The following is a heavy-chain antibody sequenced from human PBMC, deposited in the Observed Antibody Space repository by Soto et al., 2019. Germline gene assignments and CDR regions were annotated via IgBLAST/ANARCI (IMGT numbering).Heavy chain of an antibody. V-gene: IGHV3-9*01. J-gene: IGHJ4*02. CDR3: AKTREQNHRNYYFDY. CDR1: GFTFDNYA. Sequence: EVQLVESGGGLVQPGRSLRLSCAASGFTFDNYAMHWVRQAPGKGLEWVSGISWNSGSIGFADSVKGRFTISRDNAKNSLSLQMNSLRAEDTAFYYCAKTREQNHRNYYFDYWGQGTLVTVSS. D-gene: IGHD1-26*01. CDR2: ISWNSGSI.